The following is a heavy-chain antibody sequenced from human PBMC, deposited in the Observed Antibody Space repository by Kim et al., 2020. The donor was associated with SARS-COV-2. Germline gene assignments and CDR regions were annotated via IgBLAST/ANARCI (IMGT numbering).Heavy chain of an antibody. D-gene: IGHD3-9*01. CDR3: ARDSYYDIFRYYYYYMDV. Sequence: ASVKVSCKASGYTFTSYAMHWVRQAPGQRLEWMGWINACNGNTKYSQKFQGRVTITRDTSASTAYMELSSLRSEDTAVYYCARDSYYDIFRYYYYYMDVWGKGTTVTVSS. V-gene: IGHV1-3*01. J-gene: IGHJ6*03. CDR1: GYTFTSYA. CDR2: INACNGNT.